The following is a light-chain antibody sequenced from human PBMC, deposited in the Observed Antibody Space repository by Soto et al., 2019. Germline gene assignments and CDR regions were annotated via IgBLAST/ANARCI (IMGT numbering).Light chain of an antibody. CDR1: QSILYSSNNKNY. V-gene: IGKV4-1*01. Sequence: DIVMTQSPDSLAVSLGERATINCKSSQSILYSSNNKNYLAWYQQKPGQPPKLLIYWASTRESGVPDRFSGSGWAADYTPPTSSLLAGDVVVYYCQQYYDTPQTFGQGTKVEIK. CDR3: QQYYDTPQT. J-gene: IGKJ1*01. CDR2: WAS.